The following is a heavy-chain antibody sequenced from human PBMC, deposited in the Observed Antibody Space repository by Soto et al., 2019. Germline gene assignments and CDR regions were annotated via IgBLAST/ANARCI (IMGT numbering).Heavy chain of an antibody. CDR1: GGSISSYY. J-gene: IGHJ4*02. D-gene: IGHD3-16*01. CDR2: IYYSGST. Sequence: QVQLQESGPGLVKPSETLSLTCTVSGGSISSYYWSWIRQPPGKGLEWIGYIYYSGSTNYNPSLXSXVXIXXDTSRNQFSLKLSSVTAADTAVYYCARRWGANFDYWGQGTLVTVSS. V-gene: IGHV4-59*01. CDR3: ARRWGANFDY.